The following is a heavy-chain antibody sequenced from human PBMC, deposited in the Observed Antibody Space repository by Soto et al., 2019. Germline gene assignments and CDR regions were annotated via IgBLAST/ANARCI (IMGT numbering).Heavy chain of an antibody. CDR3: ARDHTLVLRFLEWLPPGGWFDP. J-gene: IGHJ5*02. Sequence: DVQLVESGGGLVQPGGSLRLSCAASGFTFSSYSMNWVRQAPGKGLEWVSYISSSSSTIYYADSVKGRFTISRDNAKNSLYLQMNSLRAEDTAVYYCARDHTLVLRFLEWLPPGGWFDPWGQGTLVTVSS. CDR1: GFTFSSYS. D-gene: IGHD3-3*01. V-gene: IGHV3-48*01. CDR2: ISSSSSTI.